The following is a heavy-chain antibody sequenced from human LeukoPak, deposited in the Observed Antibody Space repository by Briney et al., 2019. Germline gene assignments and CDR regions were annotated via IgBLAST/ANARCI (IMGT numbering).Heavy chain of an antibody. J-gene: IGHJ4*02. CDR3: AKDVTAAAGYYIDY. CDR1: GFTFSSYG. V-gene: IGHV3-33*06. Sequence: GGSLRLSCAASGFTFSSYGMHWVRQAPGKGLEWVAVIWYDGSNKYYADSVKGRFTISRDNSKNTLYLQMNSLRAEDTAVYYCAKDVTAAAGYYIDYWGQGTLVTVSS. D-gene: IGHD6-13*01. CDR2: IWYDGSNK.